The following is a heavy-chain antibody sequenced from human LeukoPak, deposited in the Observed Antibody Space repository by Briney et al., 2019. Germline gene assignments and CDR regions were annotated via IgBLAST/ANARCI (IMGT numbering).Heavy chain of an antibody. Sequence: GGSLRLSCAASGFTFSSYAMSWVRQAPGKGLEWVANIKQDGSEKYYVDSVKGRFTISRDNAKNSLYLQMNSLRAEDTAVYYCARRYFDYWGQGTLVTVSS. CDR2: IKQDGSEK. J-gene: IGHJ4*03. CDR1: GFTFSSYA. V-gene: IGHV3-7*01. CDR3: ARRYFDY.